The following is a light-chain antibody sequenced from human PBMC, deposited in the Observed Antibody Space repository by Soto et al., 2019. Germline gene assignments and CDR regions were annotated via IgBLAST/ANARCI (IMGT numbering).Light chain of an antibody. CDR1: SSDVGSYNL. CDR2: EGS. J-gene: IGLJ2*01. Sequence: QSALTQPASVSGSPGQSITISCTGTSSDVGSYNLVSWYQQHPSKAPKLMIYEGSKRPSGVSNRFSGSKSGNTASLTISGLQAEDEADYYCCSYAGSSTLVFGGGTKLTVL. V-gene: IGLV2-23*01. CDR3: CSYAGSSTLV.